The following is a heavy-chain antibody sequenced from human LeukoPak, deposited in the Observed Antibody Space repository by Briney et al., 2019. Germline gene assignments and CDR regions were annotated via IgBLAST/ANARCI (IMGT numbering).Heavy chain of an antibody. CDR2: IIPIFGTA. J-gene: IGHJ4*02. Sequence: SVKVSCKASGGTFSSYAISWVRQAPGQGLEWMGGIIPIFGTANYAQKFQGRVTITADESTSTAYMELSSLRSEDTAVYYCARDSHSSSWSYYFDYWGQGTLVTVSS. D-gene: IGHD6-13*01. CDR1: GGTFSSYA. CDR3: ARDSHSSSWSYYFDY. V-gene: IGHV1-69*13.